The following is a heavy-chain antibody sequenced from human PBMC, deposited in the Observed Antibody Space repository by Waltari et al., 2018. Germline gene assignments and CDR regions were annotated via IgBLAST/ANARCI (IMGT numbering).Heavy chain of an antibody. D-gene: IGHD3-10*01. V-gene: IGHV3-7*01. Sequence: EVQLVESGGGLVQPGGSLRLSCEASGFTFSRYWMGWVRQTPGKGLEWVANINYDGRHKYYVDSVKGRFAISRDNAKNSVYLQMNSLRVEDTAIYYCAKSRGFEYWGQGALITVSS. CDR3: AKSRGFEY. CDR2: INYDGRHK. CDR1: GFTFSRYW. J-gene: IGHJ4*02.